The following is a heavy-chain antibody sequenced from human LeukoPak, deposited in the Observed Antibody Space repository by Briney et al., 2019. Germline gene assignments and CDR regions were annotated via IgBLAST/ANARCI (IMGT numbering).Heavy chain of an antibody. J-gene: IGHJ3*02. CDR3: ARPYSNYVGNDAFAI. V-gene: IGHV4-39*01. D-gene: IGHD4-11*01. Sequence: SETLSLTCTVSGDSISGSTYYWGWIRQPPGKGLEWIGTIHYSGGTYYNPSLKSRVTISVDSSKNQFSLKLTSATAADTAVYYCARPYSNYVGNDAFAIWGQGTMVTVSS. CDR1: GDSISGSTYY. CDR2: IHYSGGT.